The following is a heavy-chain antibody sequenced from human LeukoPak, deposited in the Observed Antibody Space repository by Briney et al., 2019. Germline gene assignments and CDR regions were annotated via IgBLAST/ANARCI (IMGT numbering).Heavy chain of an antibody. Sequence: GRSLRLSCAASGFIFSSYGMHWVRQAPGKGLEWVAVIWYDGSNKYYADSVKGRFTISRDNSKNTLYLQMNSLRAEDTAVYYCATHMATTLDYWGQGTLVTVSS. CDR1: GFIFSSYG. CDR2: IWYDGSNK. V-gene: IGHV3-33*01. D-gene: IGHD5-24*01. CDR3: ATHMATTLDY. J-gene: IGHJ4*02.